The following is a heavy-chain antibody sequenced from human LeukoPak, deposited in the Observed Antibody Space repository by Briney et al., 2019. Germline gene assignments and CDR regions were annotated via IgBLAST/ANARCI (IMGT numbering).Heavy chain of an antibody. J-gene: IGHJ4*02. CDR3: ARGDSSVIDY. CDR2: ISGSGGST. D-gene: IGHD3-22*01. V-gene: IGHV3-23*01. CDR1: GFTFSTYW. Sequence: GGSLRLSCAASGFTFSTYWMHWVRQAPGKGLEWVSAISGSGGSTYYADSVKGRFTISRDNSKNTLYLQMNSLRAEDTAVYYCARGDSSVIDYWGQGTLVTVSS.